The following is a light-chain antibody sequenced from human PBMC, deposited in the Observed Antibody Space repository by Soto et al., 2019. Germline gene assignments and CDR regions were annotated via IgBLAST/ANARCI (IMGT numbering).Light chain of an antibody. CDR3: QQYGASPFT. CDR1: RNVYINA. CDR2: GAS. J-gene: IGKJ3*01. Sequence: VVLTQSPATLSLSPGEPATLSCRASRNVYINALAWYQQKPGRTPTLLIYGASTRGTGIPDRFSATGSGTAFSLTISSVEPEDFAVYYCQQYGASPFTFGPGTRVEI. V-gene: IGKV3-20*01.